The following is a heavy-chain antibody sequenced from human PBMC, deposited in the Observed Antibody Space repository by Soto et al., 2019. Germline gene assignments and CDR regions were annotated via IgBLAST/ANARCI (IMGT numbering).Heavy chain of an antibody. J-gene: IGHJ4*02. Sequence: QVQLVQSGAEVKKPGASVKVSCKASGYTFTSYAMHWVRQAPGQRLEWMGWINAGNGNTKYSQKFQGRVTITRDTTASTAYMELSSLRSEDTAVYYCARGYCSGGSGYMSGYWGQGTLVTVSS. D-gene: IGHD2-15*01. CDR1: GYTFTSYA. V-gene: IGHV1-3*01. CDR2: INAGNGNT. CDR3: ARGYCSGGSGYMSGY.